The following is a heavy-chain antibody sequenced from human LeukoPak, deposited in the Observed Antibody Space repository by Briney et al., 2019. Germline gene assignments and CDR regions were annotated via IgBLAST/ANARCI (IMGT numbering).Heavy chain of an antibody. J-gene: IGHJ4*02. CDR1: GFTVSSNY. CDR2: IYSGGST. D-gene: IGHD2-2*01. CDR3: ARDLGYCSSTSCLTFDY. V-gene: IGHV3-53*01. Sequence: GGSLRLSCAASGFTVSSNYMSWVRQAPGKGLEWVSVIYSGGSTYYADSVKGRFTISRDNSKNTLYLQMNSLRAEDTAVYYCARDLGYCSSTSCLTFDYWGQGTVVTVSS.